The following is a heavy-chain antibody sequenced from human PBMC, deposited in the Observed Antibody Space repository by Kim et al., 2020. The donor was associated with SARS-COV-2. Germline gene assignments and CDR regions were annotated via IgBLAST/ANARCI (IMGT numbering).Heavy chain of an antibody. D-gene: IGHD3-16*01. V-gene: IGHV4-39*07. CDR3: ARDGGQGGFDY. CDR1: GGSISSSSYY. J-gene: IGHJ4*02. Sequence: SETLSLTCTVSGGSISSSSYYWGWIRQPPGKGLEWIGSIYYSGSTYYNPSLKSRVTISVDTSKNQFSLKLSSVTAADTAVYYCARDGGQGGFDYWGQGTL. CDR2: IYYSGST.